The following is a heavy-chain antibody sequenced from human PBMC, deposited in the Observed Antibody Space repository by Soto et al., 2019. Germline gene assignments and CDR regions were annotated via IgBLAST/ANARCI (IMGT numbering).Heavy chain of an antibody. J-gene: IGHJ6*02. Sequence: SETLSLTCTVSGGSISSGDYYWSWIRQPPGEGLEWIGYIYYSGSTYYNPSLKSRVTISVDTSKNQFSLKLSSVTAADTAVYYCSKDDKDTSCYRNGKDVGDEATTVT. V-gene: IGHV4-30-4*01. CDR2: IYYSGST. CDR1: GGSISSGDYY. D-gene: IGHD3-22*01. CDR3: SKDDKDTSCYRNGKDV.